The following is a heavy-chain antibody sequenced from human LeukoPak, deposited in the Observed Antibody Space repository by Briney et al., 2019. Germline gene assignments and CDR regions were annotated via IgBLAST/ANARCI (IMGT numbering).Heavy chain of an antibody. CDR2: ISYSGGP. CDR1: GDSISSYH. J-gene: IGHJ4*02. V-gene: IGHV4-59*01. CDR3: AREYYGSSGYYNDY. Sequence: SETLSLTCTVSGDSISSYHWSWIRQPPGKGLEWIGYISYSGGPNYNPSHKSRVTISVDTSKNQFSLKLSSVTAADTAVYYCAREYYGSSGYYNDYWGQGALVTVSS. D-gene: IGHD3-22*01.